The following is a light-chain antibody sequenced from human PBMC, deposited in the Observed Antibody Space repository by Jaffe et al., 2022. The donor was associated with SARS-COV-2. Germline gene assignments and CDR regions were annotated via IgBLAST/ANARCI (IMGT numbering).Light chain of an antibody. Sequence: DIVMTQSPDSLAVSLGERATINCKSSQSLLYSSNNKNYLTWYQQKPGQPPKLLIDWASTRESGVPDRFSGSGSGTDFTLTISSLQAEDAAVYYCQQYYTTPLTFGGGTKVEI. CDR2: WAS. CDR3: QQYYTTPLT. V-gene: IGKV4-1*01. CDR1: QSLLYSSNNKNY. J-gene: IGKJ4*01.